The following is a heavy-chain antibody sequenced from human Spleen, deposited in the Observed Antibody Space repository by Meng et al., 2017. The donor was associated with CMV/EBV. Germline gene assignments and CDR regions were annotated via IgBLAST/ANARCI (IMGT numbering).Heavy chain of an antibody. Sequence: GESLKISCAASGFTFRSYAMHWVRQAPGKGLEWVAVISYDGRNKYYADSVKGRFTISRDNSKSTLYLQMDSLRTEDTAVYSCVREAVPGYPYFYYYGMDVWGQGTTVTVSS. CDR1: GFTFRSYA. J-gene: IGHJ6*02. D-gene: IGHD3-10*01. CDR2: ISYDGRNK. V-gene: IGHV3-30*04. CDR3: VREAVPGYPYFYYYGMDV.